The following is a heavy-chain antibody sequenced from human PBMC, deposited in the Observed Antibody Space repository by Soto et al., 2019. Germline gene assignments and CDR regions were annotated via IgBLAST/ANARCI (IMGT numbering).Heavy chain of an antibody. CDR2: LTHDGNI. CDR1: GGSFSGYY. J-gene: IGHJ4*02. V-gene: IGHV4-34*01. CDR3: ARGPPLGY. Sequence: SETLSLTCAVFGGSFSGYYWTWIRQPPGKGLEWIGELTHDGNINYNPSLKSRVTISVDTSKNQFSLRLSFVTAADTAVYYCARGPPLGYWGQGTLVTVSS.